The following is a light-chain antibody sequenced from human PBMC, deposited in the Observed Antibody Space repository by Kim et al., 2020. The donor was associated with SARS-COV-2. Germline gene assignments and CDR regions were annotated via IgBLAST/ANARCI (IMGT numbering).Light chain of an antibody. CDR3: GAWDNSLSAGI. V-gene: IGLV1-51*01. CDR1: SSNIGKNY. CDR2: DND. Sequence: GQKDPISCSGSSSNIGKNYVSWDQQYPGTAPKLLIYDNDKRAAGIPDRFFGSKSGTSATLGITGLQTGDEADYYCGAWDNSLSAGIFGGGTKLTVL. J-gene: IGLJ2*01.